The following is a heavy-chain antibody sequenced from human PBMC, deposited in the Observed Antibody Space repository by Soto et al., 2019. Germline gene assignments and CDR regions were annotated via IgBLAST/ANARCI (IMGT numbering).Heavy chain of an antibody. Sequence: PAESLKISCNRSGYSFTSYWSSWVRQMPGKSHAWMGRIAPSDSDTLDVPSFQGGVTIPADKSIVAPYLHFSRMQAPDTWMYSYARHRVSSCGENYYYYDSGVWGQGTTVTVSS. CDR3: ARHRVSSCGENYYYYDSGV. CDR2: IAPSDSDT. CDR1: GYSFTSYW. D-gene: IGHD6-19*01. J-gene: IGHJ6*02. V-gene: IGHV5-10-1*01.